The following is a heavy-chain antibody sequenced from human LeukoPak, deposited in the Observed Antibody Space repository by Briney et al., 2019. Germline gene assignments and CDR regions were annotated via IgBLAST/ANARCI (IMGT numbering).Heavy chain of an antibody. CDR2: ISYDGSNK. J-gene: IGHJ4*02. CDR1: GFTFSSYA. D-gene: IGHD3-10*01. V-gene: IGHV3-30*04. CDR3: ARSMVRGVIRGTSFDY. Sequence: PGGSLRLSCAASGFTFSSYAMHWVRQAPGKGLEWVAVISYDGSNKYYADSVKGRFTISRDNSKNTLYLQMNSLRAEDTAVYYCARSMVRGVIRGTSFDYWGQGTLVTVSS.